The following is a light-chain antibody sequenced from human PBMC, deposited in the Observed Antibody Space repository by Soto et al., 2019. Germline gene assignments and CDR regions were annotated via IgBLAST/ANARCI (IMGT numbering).Light chain of an antibody. J-gene: IGKJ2*01. CDR3: QQYNNWPPYT. CDR1: QSVSSN. CDR2: GAS. V-gene: IGKV3-15*01. Sequence: EIVMTPSPATLSVSPGERATLSCRASQSVSSNLAWYQQKPGQAPRLLIYGASTRATGIPARFSGSGSGTEFTLPISRLQSEDFAVYYCQQYNNWPPYTFGQGTKLEIK.